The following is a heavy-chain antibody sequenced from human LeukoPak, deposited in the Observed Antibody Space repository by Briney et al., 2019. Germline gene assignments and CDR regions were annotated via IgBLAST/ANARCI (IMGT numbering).Heavy chain of an antibody. CDR1: GFTVSSYY. V-gene: IGHV3-53*01. J-gene: IGHJ4*02. Sequence: PGGSLRLSCAASGFTVSSYYMSWVRQAPGKGLEWVSIIYSGGHTYYADSVKGRFTISRDDSKSTLSLQMNSLRAEDTALYYCAKKYYYGSGSYIFHFDHWGQGTPVTVSS. D-gene: IGHD3-10*01. CDR2: IYSGGHT. CDR3: AKKYYYGSGSYIFHFDH.